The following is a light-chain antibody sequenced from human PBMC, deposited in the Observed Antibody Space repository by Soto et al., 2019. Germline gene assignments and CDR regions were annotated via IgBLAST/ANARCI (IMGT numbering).Light chain of an antibody. CDR2: EVS. CDR1: SSDVGGYNY. V-gene: IGLV2-14*01. Sequence: QSALTQPASVSGSPGQSIPISCTGTSSDVGGYNYVSWYQQHPGKAPKLMIYEVSDRPSGVSNRFSGSKSGNTASLTISGLQAEDEADYYCSSYTSSSLNVFGTGTKLTVL. J-gene: IGLJ1*01. CDR3: SSYTSSSLNV.